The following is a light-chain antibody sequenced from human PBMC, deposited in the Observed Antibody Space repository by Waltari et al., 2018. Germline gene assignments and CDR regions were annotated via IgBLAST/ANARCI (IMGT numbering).Light chain of an antibody. CDR2: DAS. J-gene: IGKJ4*01. V-gene: IGKV1-33*01. CDR1: QDISNN. Sequence: DIQMTQSPSSLYASVGERVTITCQASQDISNNLNWYQHKPGKAPQVLIYDASNLETGVPSRFSGSGSGTDYTFIIRSLQPEDVATYYCQQRDRDFGGGTKVEIK. CDR3: QQRDRD.